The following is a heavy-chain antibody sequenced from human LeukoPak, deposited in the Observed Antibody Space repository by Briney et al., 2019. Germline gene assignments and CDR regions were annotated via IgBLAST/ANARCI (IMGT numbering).Heavy chain of an antibody. CDR1: GGSFSGYY. CDR2: INHSGST. J-gene: IGHJ4*02. Sequence: KPSETLSLTCAVYGGSFSGYYWSWIRQPPGKGLEWIGEINHSGSTNYNPSLKSRVTISVDTPKNQFSLKLSSVTAADTAVYYCAREDATSRFDYWGQGTLVTVSS. D-gene: IGHD5-24*01. CDR3: AREDATSRFDY. V-gene: IGHV4-34*01.